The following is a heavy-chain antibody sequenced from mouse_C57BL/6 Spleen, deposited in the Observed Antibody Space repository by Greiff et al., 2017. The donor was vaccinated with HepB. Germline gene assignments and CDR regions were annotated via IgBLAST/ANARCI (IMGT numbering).Heavy chain of an antibody. CDR3: AREKGLPFAY. Sequence: EVKLMESGGGLVKPGGSLKLSCAASGFTFSSYVMSWVRQTPEKRLEWVATISDGGSYTYYPDNVKGRFTISRDNAKNNLYLQMSHLKSEDTAMYYCAREKGLPFAYWGQGTLVTVSA. D-gene: IGHD2-4*01. CDR2: ISDGGSYT. V-gene: IGHV5-4*01. CDR1: GFTFSSYV. J-gene: IGHJ3*01.